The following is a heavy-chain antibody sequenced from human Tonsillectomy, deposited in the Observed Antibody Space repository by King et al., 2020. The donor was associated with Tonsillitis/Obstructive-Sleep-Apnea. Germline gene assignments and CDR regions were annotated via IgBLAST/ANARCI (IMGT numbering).Heavy chain of an antibody. J-gene: IGHJ4*02. CDR1: GFTFSSYA. Sequence: VQLVESGGGLVQPGGSLRLSCAASGFTFSSYATSWVRQAPGKGLEWVSAISCSGGSTYYTDSVKGRFTISRDNSKNTLYLQMNSLRAEDTAVYYCAKDHTDYYDSSGYSNFDYWGQGTLVTVSS. CDR2: ISCSGGST. V-gene: IGHV3-23*04. CDR3: AKDHTDYYDSSGYSNFDY. D-gene: IGHD3-22*01.